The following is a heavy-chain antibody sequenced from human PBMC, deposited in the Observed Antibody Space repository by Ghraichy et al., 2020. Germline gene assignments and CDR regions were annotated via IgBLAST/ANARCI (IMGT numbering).Heavy chain of an antibody. J-gene: IGHJ5*02. Sequence: GGSLRLSCAASGFTFSSYWMHWVRQAPGKGLVWVARINNDGRSTSYGDYVKGADSVRGRFTISRDNAKNMLFLQMNSLRPEDTAVYYCVRSVDTSMADNWFDPWGQGTLVTVSS. CDR1: GFTFSSYW. V-gene: IGHV3-74*01. CDR3: VRSVDTSMADNWFDP. CDR2: INNDGRST. D-gene: IGHD5-18*01.